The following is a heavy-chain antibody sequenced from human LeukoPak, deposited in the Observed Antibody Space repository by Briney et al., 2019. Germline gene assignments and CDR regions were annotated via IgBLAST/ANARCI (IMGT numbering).Heavy chain of an antibody. Sequence: ASVKVSCKASGHTFTSYGISWVRQAPGQGLEWMGWISAYNGNTNYAQKLQGRVTMTTDTSTTTAYMELTSLRSDDTAVYYCARVSDIVVVPAAHDYWGQGTLVTVSS. J-gene: IGHJ4*02. CDR3: ARVSDIVVVPAAHDY. CDR2: ISAYNGNT. V-gene: IGHV1-18*01. D-gene: IGHD2-2*01. CDR1: GHTFTSYG.